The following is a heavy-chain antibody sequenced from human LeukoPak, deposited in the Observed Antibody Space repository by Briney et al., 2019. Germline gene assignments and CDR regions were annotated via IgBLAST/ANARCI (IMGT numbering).Heavy chain of an antibody. V-gene: IGHV1-2*02. CDR3: ARAGGYCTTTSCSYGMDV. CDR2: INPYSGDT. Sequence: ASVKVSCKASGYSFTDYYLHWVRQAPGQGLEWMGWINPYSGDTNYAQKFQGRVTMTRDKSISTAYMDLSRLRSDDTAAFYCARAGGYCTTTSCSYGMDVWGQGTTVTVSS. J-gene: IGHJ6*02. CDR1: GYSFTDYY. D-gene: IGHD2-2*01.